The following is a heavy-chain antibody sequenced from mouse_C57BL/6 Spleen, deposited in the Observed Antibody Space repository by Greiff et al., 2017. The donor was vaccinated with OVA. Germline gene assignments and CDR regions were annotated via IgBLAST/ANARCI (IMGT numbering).Heavy chain of an antibody. CDR2: IYPGSGST. D-gene: IGHD1-1*01. V-gene: IGHV1-55*01. J-gene: IGHJ1*03. Sequence: QVQLQQPGAELVKPGASVKMSCKASGYTFTSYWITWVKQRPGQGLEWIGDIYPGSGSTNYNEKFKSKATLTVDTSSSTAYMQLSSLTSEDSAVYYCARWGYGSRYWYFDVWGTGTTVTVSS. CDR1: GYTFTSYW. CDR3: ARWGYGSRYWYFDV.